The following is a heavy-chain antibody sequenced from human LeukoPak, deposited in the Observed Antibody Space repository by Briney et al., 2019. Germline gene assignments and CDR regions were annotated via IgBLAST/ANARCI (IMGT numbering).Heavy chain of an antibody. V-gene: IGHV3-21*01. D-gene: IGHD1-1*01. J-gene: IGHJ3*02. CDR2: ISSSSSYI. Sequence: GGSLRLSCAVSGFTVSSNYMSWVRQAPGKGLEWVSSISSSSSYIYYADSVKGRFTISRDNAKNSLYLQMNSLRAEDTAVYYCARVSGGTTSDAFDIWGQGTMVTVSS. CDR3: ARVSGGTTSDAFDI. CDR1: GFTVSSNY.